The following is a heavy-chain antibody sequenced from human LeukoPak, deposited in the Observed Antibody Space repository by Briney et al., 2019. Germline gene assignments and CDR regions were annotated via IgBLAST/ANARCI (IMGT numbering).Heavy chain of an antibody. Sequence: GRSLRLSCTASGFTFGDYAMSWVRQAPGKGLEWVGFIRSKAYGGTTEYAASVKGRFTISRDDSKSIAYLQMNSPKTEDTAVYYCTREEVQLWLPGDYWGQGTLVTVSS. D-gene: IGHD5-18*01. CDR1: GFTFGDYA. CDR3: TREEVQLWLPGDY. CDR2: IRSKAYGGTT. J-gene: IGHJ4*02. V-gene: IGHV3-49*04.